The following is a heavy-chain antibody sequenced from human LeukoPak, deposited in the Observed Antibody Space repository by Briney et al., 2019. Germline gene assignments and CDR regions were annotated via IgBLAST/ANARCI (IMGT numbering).Heavy chain of an antibody. CDR3: ARLSITTSLRLYYIDY. CDR1: GYSFTNYW. CDR2: FYPGDSNT. Sequence: GESLKISCKGSGYSFTNYWLGWVRQMPGKGLEWMGIFYPGDSNTRYNPSFQGQVTFSADKSVNTAYLQWSSLRASDTAIYYCARLSITTSLRLYYIDYWGQGTLVTVPS. V-gene: IGHV5-51*01. J-gene: IGHJ4*02. D-gene: IGHD2/OR15-2a*01.